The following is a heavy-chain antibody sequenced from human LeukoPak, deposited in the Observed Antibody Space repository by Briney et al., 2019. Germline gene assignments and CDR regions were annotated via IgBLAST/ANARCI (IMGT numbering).Heavy chain of an antibody. Sequence: SETLSLTCAVYGGSFSGYYWSWIRQPPGKGLEWIGEINHSGSTNYTPSLKSRVTISVDTSKNQFSLKLSSVTAADPAVYYCARGLGCSGGSCTLKFDHWGQGTLVTVSS. CDR1: GGSFSGYY. D-gene: IGHD2-15*01. V-gene: IGHV4-34*01. CDR3: ARGLGCSGGSCTLKFDH. CDR2: INHSGST. J-gene: IGHJ4*02.